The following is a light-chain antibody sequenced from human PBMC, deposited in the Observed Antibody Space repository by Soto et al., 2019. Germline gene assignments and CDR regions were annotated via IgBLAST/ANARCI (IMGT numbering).Light chain of an antibody. J-gene: IGLJ1*01. Sequence: QSLLTQPASASGSPGQSITISCTGTSSDVGAYEYFPRYQQHPGKAPKLLLYDVSNRPSGVSTRFSGSKSGNTASLTISGLQAEDEGDYYCTSYTTRRLDVFGSGSKVTVL. CDR3: TSYTTRRLDV. CDR2: DVS. V-gene: IGLV2-14*03. CDR1: SSDVGAYEY.